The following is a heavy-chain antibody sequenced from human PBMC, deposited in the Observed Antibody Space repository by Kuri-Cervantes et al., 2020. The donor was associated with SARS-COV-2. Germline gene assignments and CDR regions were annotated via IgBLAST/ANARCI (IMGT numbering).Heavy chain of an antibody. D-gene: IGHD2-2*01. Sequence: GGSLRLSCAASAFPFSTYSMHWVRQAPGKGLEWVSYITHSSSYIYYADSVKGRFTISRDNAKNSLYLQMNSLRVEDTAVYYCASDCSTTSCYPYWGQGTLVTVSS. V-gene: IGHV3-21*06. CDR3: ASDCSTTSCYPY. J-gene: IGHJ4*02. CDR2: ITHSSSYI. CDR1: AFPFSTYS.